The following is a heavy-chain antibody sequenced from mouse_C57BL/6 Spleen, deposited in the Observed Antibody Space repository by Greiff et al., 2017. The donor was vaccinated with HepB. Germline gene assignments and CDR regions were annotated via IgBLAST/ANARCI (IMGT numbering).Heavy chain of an antibody. CDR1: GYTFTSYW. CDR2: IYPGSGST. CDR3: ARVGVDDWYFDG. Sequence: QVQLQQPGAELVKPGASVKMSCKASGYTFTSYWITWVKQRPGQGLEWIGDIYPGSGSTNYNEKFKSKATLTVDTSSSTAYMQLSSLTSEDSAVYYCARVGVDDWYFDGWGTGTTVTVSS. V-gene: IGHV1-55*01. J-gene: IGHJ1*03.